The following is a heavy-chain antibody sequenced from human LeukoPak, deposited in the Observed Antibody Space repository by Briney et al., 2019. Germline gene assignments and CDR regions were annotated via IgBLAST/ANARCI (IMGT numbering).Heavy chain of an antibody. D-gene: IGHD3-10*01. CDR2: ISYDGRNE. J-gene: IGHJ4*02. CDR3: SSGAGSGSSPLY. CDR1: GFTFSRYD. Sequence: PGRSLRLSCAASGFTFSRYDMHWVRQAPGEGLEWVAVISYDGRNEYYADSVKGRFTISRDNSKNNVYLQMNILRPEDTAVYYCSSGAGSGSSPLYWGQGTLVTVSS. V-gene: IGHV3-30*04.